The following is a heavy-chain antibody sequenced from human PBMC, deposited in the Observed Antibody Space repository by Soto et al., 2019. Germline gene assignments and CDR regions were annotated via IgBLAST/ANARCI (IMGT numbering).Heavy chain of an antibody. J-gene: IGHJ6*03. CDR3: ARGPYYDFWSGPDYYYYMDV. D-gene: IGHD3-3*01. CDR2: INHSGST. Sequence: QVQLQQWGAGLLKPSETLSLTCAVYGGSFSGYYWSWIRQPPGKGLEWIGEINHSGSTNYTPSLKSPCTISVDTSKNQFSLKLSSVTAADTAVYYCARGPYYDFWSGPDYYYYMDVWGKGTTVTVSS. V-gene: IGHV4-34*01. CDR1: GGSFSGYY.